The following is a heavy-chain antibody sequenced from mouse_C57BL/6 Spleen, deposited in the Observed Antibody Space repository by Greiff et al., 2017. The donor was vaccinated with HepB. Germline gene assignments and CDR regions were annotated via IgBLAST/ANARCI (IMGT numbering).Heavy chain of an antibody. J-gene: IGHJ2*01. CDR2: INPSSGYT. CDR1: GYTFTSYT. V-gene: IGHV1-4*01. D-gene: IGHD2-1*01. Sequence: VHLVESGAELARPGASVKMSCKASGYTFTSYTMHWVKQRPGQGLEWIGYINPSSGYTKYNQKFKDKATLTADKSSSTAYMQLSSLTSEDSAVYYCARLLVDYWGQGTTLTVSS. CDR3: ARLLVDY.